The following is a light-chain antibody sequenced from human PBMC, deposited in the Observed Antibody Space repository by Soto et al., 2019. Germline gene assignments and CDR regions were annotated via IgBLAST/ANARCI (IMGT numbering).Light chain of an antibody. Sequence: IGLTQSPGTLSLSPGERATLSCRASQSVSSRYLAWYQQKPGQAPRPLIYATSSRATDVPDRFSGSGSGTNFTLTISRLEPEDFAVYYCQQYGNSLPWTFGQGTKVDIK. V-gene: IGKV3-20*01. J-gene: IGKJ1*01. CDR1: QSVSSRY. CDR2: ATS. CDR3: QQYGNSLPWT.